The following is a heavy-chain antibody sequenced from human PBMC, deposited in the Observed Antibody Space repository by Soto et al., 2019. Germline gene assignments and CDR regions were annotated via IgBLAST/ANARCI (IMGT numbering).Heavy chain of an antibody. J-gene: IGHJ4*02. CDR1: GGSISSGGYY. CDR2: IYYSGST. Sequence: SETLSLTCTVSGGSISSGGYYWSWIRQHPGKGLEWIGYIYYSGSTYYNPSLKSRVTISVDTSKNQFSLKLSSVTAADTAVYYYARARPNYDILTGYYLDYFDYWGQGTLVTVSS. V-gene: IGHV4-31*03. D-gene: IGHD3-9*01. CDR3: ARARPNYDILTGYYLDYFDY.